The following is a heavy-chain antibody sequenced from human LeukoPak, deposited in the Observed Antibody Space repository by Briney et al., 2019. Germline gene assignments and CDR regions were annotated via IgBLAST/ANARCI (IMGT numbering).Heavy chain of an antibody. Sequence: GGSLRLSCAASGFTFNSYAMNWVRQAPGKGLEWVSAISGSGGSTYYADSVKGRFTISRDNSKNTLYLQMNSLRAEDTAVYYCAKAGTGTITLTGFFDYWGQGTLVTVSS. D-gene: IGHD1-7*01. CDR2: ISGSGGST. CDR1: GFTFNSYA. V-gene: IGHV3-23*01. J-gene: IGHJ4*02. CDR3: AKAGTGTITLTGFFDY.